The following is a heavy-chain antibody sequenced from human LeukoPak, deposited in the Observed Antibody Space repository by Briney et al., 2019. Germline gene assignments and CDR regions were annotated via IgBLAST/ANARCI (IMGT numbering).Heavy chain of an antibody. CDR1: GFTFSSYS. D-gene: IGHD3-9*01. CDR2: IGSSSPYI. CDR3: ARDADILTAYSFDY. Sequence: TGGSLRLSCAASGFTFSSYSMNWDRQAPGKGLEWVSSIGSSSPYIYYADSLKGRFIISRDNSKNSLFLQMNSLRAEDTAVYYCARDADILTAYSFDYWGQGTLVTVSS. V-gene: IGHV3-21*01. J-gene: IGHJ4*02.